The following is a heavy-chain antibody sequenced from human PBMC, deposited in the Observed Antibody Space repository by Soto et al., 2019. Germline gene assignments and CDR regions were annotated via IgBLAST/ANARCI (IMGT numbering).Heavy chain of an antibody. Sequence: QLQLQESGPGLVKPSETLSLTCTVSGGSISSSSYYWGWIRQPPGKGLEWIGSIYYSGSTYYNPSLKSRVTISVDTSKNQFSLKLSSVTAADTAVYYCARHSRGSVLRYFDWFDPWGQGTLVTVSS. V-gene: IGHV4-39*01. CDR3: ARHSRGSVLRYFDWFDP. CDR2: IYYSGST. CDR1: GGSISSSSYY. J-gene: IGHJ5*02. D-gene: IGHD3-9*01.